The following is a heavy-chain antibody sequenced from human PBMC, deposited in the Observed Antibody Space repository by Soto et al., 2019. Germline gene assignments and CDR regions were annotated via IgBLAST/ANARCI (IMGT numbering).Heavy chain of an antibody. CDR1: GGTFSSYT. CDR2: IIPILGIA. CDR3: ARDLGPNYDILTGYYTQRGQPDYYMVS. Sequence: GASVKVSCKASGGTFSSYTISWVRQAPGXGLEWMGRIIPILGIANYAQKFQGRVTITADKSTSTAYMELSSLRSEDTAVYYCARDLGPNYDILTGYYTQRGQPDYYMVSRGKGIT. D-gene: IGHD3-9*01. J-gene: IGHJ6*03. V-gene: IGHV1-69*04.